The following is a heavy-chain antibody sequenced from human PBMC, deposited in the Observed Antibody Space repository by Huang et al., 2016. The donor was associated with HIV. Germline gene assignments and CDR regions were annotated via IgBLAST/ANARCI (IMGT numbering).Heavy chain of an antibody. Sequence: EVQLMESGGGLVQPGGSLRLSCAASGFTFSTYNMNWVGQAPGKGRGCVSYITSSSGSIYYADSVKGRFTISRDNAKNSLYLQMNSLRAEDTAVYYCARFGSYYYGSGSYLDAFDIWGQGTMVTVSS. V-gene: IGHV3-48*01. CDR1: GFTFSTYN. CDR2: ITSSSGSI. CDR3: ARFGSYYYGSGSYLDAFDI. D-gene: IGHD3-10*01. J-gene: IGHJ3*02.